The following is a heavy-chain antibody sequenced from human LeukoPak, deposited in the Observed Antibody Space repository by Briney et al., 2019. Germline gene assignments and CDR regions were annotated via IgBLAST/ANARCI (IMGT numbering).Heavy chain of an antibody. CDR1: GYTLTELS. D-gene: IGHD6-19*01. Sequence: SCKVSGYTLTELSMHWVRQAPGKGLEWVSVMYSGGSTYYADSVKGRFIISRDNSKNTLYFQMNSVRAEDTAVYYCARDSGSGWYRKFDFWGQGTLVTVAS. CDR2: MYSGGST. CDR3: ARDSGSGWYRKFDF. J-gene: IGHJ4*02. V-gene: IGHV3-66*01.